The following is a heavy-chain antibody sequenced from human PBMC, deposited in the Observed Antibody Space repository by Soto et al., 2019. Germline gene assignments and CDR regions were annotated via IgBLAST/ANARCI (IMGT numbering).Heavy chain of an antibody. V-gene: IGHV4-39*01. CDR1: GGSISSSSHY. Sequence: SETLSLTCTVSGGSISSSSHYWGWIRQPPGKGLEWIGSIYYSGNTYYKPSLKSRVTVSVDTSNNQFSLTLSSVTAADTAVYYCARQVSSSYAYYMDVWGKGTTVTVSS. CDR3: ARQVSSSYAYYMDV. D-gene: IGHD6-6*01. J-gene: IGHJ6*03. CDR2: IYYSGNT.